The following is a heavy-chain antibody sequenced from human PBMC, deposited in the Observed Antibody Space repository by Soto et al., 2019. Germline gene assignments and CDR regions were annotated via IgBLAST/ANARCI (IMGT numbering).Heavy chain of an antibody. CDR1: GYTFIDYC. D-gene: IGHD3-10*01. V-gene: IGHV1-2*02. CDR3: AREHSAMTSGRAGGDWFAP. Sequence: QVQLVQSGAEVKKPGASVKVACKTSGYTFIDYCIHWVRQAPGQGLEWMGWINPDGGATYYSPNFHGRVTMTRDTSIRTAYMELNMLRSDDAAVYYCAREHSAMTSGRAGGDWFAPWGQGTLVTVSS. J-gene: IGHJ5*02. CDR2: INPDGGAT.